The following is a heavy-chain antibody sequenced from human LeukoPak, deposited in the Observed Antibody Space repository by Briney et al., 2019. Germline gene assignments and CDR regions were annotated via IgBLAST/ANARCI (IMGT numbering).Heavy chain of an antibody. D-gene: IGHD2-21*01. V-gene: IGHV3-23*01. CDR2: ITGSGDYT. CDR1: GFTFGDYA. CDR3: ARGVMAARLYYFDY. Sequence: GRSLRLSCTASGFTFGDYAMSWVRQAPGKGLEWVSGITGSGDYTYYIDSVQGRFTISRDNSKNMLFLQMNSLRAEDTAVYYCARGVMAARLYYFDYWGRGILVTVSS. J-gene: IGHJ4*02.